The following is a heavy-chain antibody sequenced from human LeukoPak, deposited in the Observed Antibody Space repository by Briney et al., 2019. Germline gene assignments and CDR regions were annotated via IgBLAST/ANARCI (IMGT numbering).Heavy chain of an antibody. CDR1: GFTFSSYS. CDR2: ISTSSSYI. D-gene: IGHD6-19*01. CDR3: ATQTTRRLPIAVADYFDY. J-gene: IGHJ4*02. V-gene: IGHV3-21*01. Sequence: GGSLRLSCGVSGFTFSSYSMNWVRQAPGEGLEWVSFISTSSSYIYYADSVKGRFTISRDNARNSLYLQMNSLRAEDTAVYYCATQTTRRLPIAVADYFDYWGQGTLVTVSS.